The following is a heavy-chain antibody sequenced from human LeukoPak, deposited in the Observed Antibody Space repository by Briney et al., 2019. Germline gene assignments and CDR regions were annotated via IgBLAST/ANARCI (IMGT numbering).Heavy chain of an antibody. CDR1: AFTFSSYA. Sequence: GGSLRLSCAASAFTFSSYAMSWVRQAPGKGLEWVSAISSSGGSTYYADSVKGRFTISRDNSKNTLYLQMNSLRAEDTAVYYCAKDPSGSYYNLLDYWGQGTLVTVSS. CDR2: ISSSGGST. V-gene: IGHV3-23*01. CDR3: AKDPSGSYYNLLDY. D-gene: IGHD3-10*01. J-gene: IGHJ4*02.